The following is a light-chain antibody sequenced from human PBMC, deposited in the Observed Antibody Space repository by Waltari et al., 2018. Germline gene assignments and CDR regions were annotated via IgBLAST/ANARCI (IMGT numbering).Light chain of an antibody. Sequence: QSALTQPRSMSGSPGQSVTISCPGPSSDVGGYNYVPWYQQHPGKAPKLMIYDVSKRPSGVPDRFSGSKSGNTASLTISGLQAEDEADYYCCSYAGSYTWVFGGGTKLTVL. J-gene: IGLJ3*02. CDR1: SSDVGGYNY. CDR3: CSYAGSYTWV. V-gene: IGLV2-11*01. CDR2: DVS.